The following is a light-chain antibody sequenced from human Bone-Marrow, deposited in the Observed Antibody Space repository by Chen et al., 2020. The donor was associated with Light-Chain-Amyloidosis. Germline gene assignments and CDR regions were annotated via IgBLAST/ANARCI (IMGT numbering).Light chain of an antibody. V-gene: IGLV2-14*01. CDR3: SSYTFTNTLV. J-gene: IGLJ1*01. CDR2: EVT. Sequence: QSALTQPASVSGSPGQSITISCTGTSSDVGGDNHVSWYQQHPDKAPKLMIYEVTNRPSWVPDRFSGSKSDNPASLTISGLHTEDEADYFCSSYTFTNTLVFGSGTRVTVL. CDR1: SSDVGGDNH.